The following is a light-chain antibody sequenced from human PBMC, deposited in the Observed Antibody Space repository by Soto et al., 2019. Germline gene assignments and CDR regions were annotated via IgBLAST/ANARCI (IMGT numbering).Light chain of an antibody. J-gene: IGLJ2*01. V-gene: IGLV2-8*01. CDR1: SSDVGGYNY. CDR2: EVS. CDR3: SSYAGSNPVV. Sequence: QSALTQPASVSGSPGQSTTISCTGTSSDVGGYNYVSWYQQHPGKAPKLMIYEVSKRPSGVPDRFSGSKSGNTASLTVSGLQAEDEADYYCSSYAGSNPVVFGGGTQLTVL.